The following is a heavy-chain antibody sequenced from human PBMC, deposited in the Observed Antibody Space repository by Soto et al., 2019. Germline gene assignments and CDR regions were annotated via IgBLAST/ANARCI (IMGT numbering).Heavy chain of an antibody. J-gene: IGHJ6*03. V-gene: IGHV3-21*01. Sequence: EVQLVESGGGLVKPGGSLRLSCAASGFTLSAYSMNWVRQAPGKGLEWVSSISRDSTSIYYADSVKGRFTISRDNTKQSLYMQMNSLRAEDTTVDYWAMSIELVSSGHHYYYIDVWGRGTTVTVSS. CDR2: ISRDSTSI. CDR3: AMSIELVSSGHHYYYIDV. CDR1: GFTLSAYS. D-gene: IGHD2-8*01.